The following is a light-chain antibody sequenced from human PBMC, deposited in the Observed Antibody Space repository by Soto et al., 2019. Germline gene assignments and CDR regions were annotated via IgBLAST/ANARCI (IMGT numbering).Light chain of an antibody. CDR1: SSDVGGYNY. CDR2: GVS. Sequence: QSALTQPASVSGSPGQSITISCTGTSSDVGGYNYVSWYQHHPGKATKLMIYGVSNRPSAISNRFSGSKSGNTASLTISGLQAEDEADYYCSSYTSSDTVIFAGGTKLTVL. J-gene: IGLJ2*01. V-gene: IGLV2-14*01. CDR3: SSYTSSDTVI.